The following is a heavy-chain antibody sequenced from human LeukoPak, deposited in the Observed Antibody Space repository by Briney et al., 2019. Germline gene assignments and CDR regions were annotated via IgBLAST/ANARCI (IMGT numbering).Heavy chain of an antibody. Sequence: PSETLSLTCAVYGGSFSGYYWSWICQPPGKGLEWIGEINHSGSTNYNPSLKSRVTISVDTSKNQFSLKLSSVTAADTAVYYCARRDYSNYVKVFDYWGQGTLVTVSS. D-gene: IGHD4-11*01. V-gene: IGHV4-34*01. CDR1: GGSFSGYY. CDR3: ARRDYSNYVKVFDY. J-gene: IGHJ4*02. CDR2: INHSGST.